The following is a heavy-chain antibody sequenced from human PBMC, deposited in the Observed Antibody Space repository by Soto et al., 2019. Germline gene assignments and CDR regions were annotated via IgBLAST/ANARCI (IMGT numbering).Heavy chain of an antibody. V-gene: IGHV3-23*01. J-gene: IGHJ4*02. CDR2: ISGSGGST. Sequence: GGSLRLSCAASGFTFSSYAMSWVRQAPGKGLEWVSAISGSGGSTYYADSVKVRFTISRDNSKNTLYLQMNSLRAEDTAVYYCAIPTCSWYGPFDYWGQGALVTVSS. CDR3: AIPTCSWYGPFDY. CDR1: GFTFSSYA. D-gene: IGHD6-13*01.